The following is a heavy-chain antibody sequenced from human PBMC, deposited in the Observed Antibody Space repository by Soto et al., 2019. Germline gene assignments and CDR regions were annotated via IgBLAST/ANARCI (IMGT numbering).Heavy chain of an antibody. CDR1: GFTFSSYA. Sequence: GGSLRLSCAASGFTFSSYAMSWVRQAPGRGLEWVSAISGSGGSTYYADSVKGRFTISRDNSKDTLYLQMNSLRAEDTAVYYCAKGPCSGGSCYSGYWGQGTLVTVSS. V-gene: IGHV3-23*01. CDR3: AKGPCSGGSCYSGY. D-gene: IGHD2-15*01. CDR2: ISGSGGST. J-gene: IGHJ4*02.